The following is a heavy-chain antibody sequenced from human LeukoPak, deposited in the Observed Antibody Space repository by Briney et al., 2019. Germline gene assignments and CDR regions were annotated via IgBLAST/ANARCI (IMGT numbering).Heavy chain of an antibody. CDR1: GYTFTSYG. D-gene: IGHD5-18*01. Sequence: SVKVSCKASGYTFTSYGISWVRQAPGQGLEWMGWISAYNGNTNYAQKLQGRVTMTTDTSTSTAYMELRSLRSDDTAVYYCARDRGAMVNFFVHGMDVWGQGTTVTVSS. CDR2: ISAYNGNT. J-gene: IGHJ6*02. V-gene: IGHV1-18*01. CDR3: ARDRGAMVNFFVHGMDV.